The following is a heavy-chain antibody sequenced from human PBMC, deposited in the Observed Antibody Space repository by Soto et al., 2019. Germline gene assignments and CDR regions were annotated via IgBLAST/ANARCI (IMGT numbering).Heavy chain of an antibody. CDR3: ARNAAGSFYYYYYGMDV. J-gene: IGHJ6*02. CDR1: GYTFTSYG. Sequence: GASVKVSCKASGYTFTSYGISWVRQAPGQGLEWMGWISAYNGNTNYAQKLQGRVTMTTDTSTSTAYMELRSLRSDDTAVYYCARNAAGSFYYYYYGMDVWGQGTTVTVSS. CDR2: ISAYNGNT. D-gene: IGHD2-15*01. V-gene: IGHV1-18*01.